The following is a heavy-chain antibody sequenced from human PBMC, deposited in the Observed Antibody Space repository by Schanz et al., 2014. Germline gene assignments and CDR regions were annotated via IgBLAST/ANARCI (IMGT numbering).Heavy chain of an antibody. D-gene: IGHD5-18*01. V-gene: IGHV3-23*04. J-gene: IGHJ4*02. Sequence: EVQLVESGGGLVQPGGSLRLSCTASGFTFSSYSMNWVRQAPGMGLEWVSAISGRDGSTYYADSVRGRFTISRDNSKNTLYLQMNSLRAEDTAVYYCAKDAENTAMITDYFDYWGQGTLVTVSS. CDR3: AKDAENTAMITDYFDY. CDR1: GFTFSSYS. CDR2: ISGRDGST.